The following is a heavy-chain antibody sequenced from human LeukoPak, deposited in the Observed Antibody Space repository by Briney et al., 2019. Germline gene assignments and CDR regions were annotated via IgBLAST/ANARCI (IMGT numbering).Heavy chain of an antibody. CDR2: INHSGST. CDR3: ARGLLTYYYDSSGPYNWFDP. Sequence: PSETLSLTCAVYGGSFSGYYWSWIHQPPGKGLEWIGEINHSGSTNYNPSLKSRVTISVDTSNNQFPLKLSSVTAADTAVYYCARGLLTYYYDSSGPYNWFDPWGQGTLVTVSS. D-gene: IGHD3-22*01. V-gene: IGHV4-34*01. CDR1: GGSFSGYY. J-gene: IGHJ5*02.